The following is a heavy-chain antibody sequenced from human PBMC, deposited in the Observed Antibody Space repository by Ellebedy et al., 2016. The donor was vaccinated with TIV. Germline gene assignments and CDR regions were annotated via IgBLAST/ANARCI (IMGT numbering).Heavy chain of an antibody. J-gene: IGHJ4*02. CDR3: ARDSRGYSGNDY. CDR2: IYHSGST. V-gene: IGHV4-38-2*02. Sequence: SETLSLTXAVYGESFSGYYWGWIRQPPGKGLEWIGSIYHSGSTYYNPSLKSRVTISVDTSKNQFSLKLSSVTAADTAVYYCARDSRGYSGNDYWGQGTLVTVSS. D-gene: IGHD1-26*01. CDR1: GESFSGYY.